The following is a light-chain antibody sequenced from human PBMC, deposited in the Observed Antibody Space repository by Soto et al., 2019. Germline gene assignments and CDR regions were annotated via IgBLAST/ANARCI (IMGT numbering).Light chain of an antibody. J-gene: IGLJ1*01. V-gene: IGLV2-8*01. CDR2: DVS. CDR3: SSYAGTNKLYV. Sequence: SVLDPPSSPSGSAGQVGIISFTGNTREIGGYDYVSWYQQHPGKAPKLMIYDVSKRPSGVPDRFSGSKSGNTASLTVSGLQAEDEADYYCSSYAGTNKLYVFGTGTKVTVL. CDR1: TREIGGYDY.